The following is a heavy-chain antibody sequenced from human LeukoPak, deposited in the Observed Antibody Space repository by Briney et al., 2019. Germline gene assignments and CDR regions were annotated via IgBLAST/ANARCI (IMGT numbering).Heavy chain of an antibody. D-gene: IGHD3-10*01. CDR2: INTGNGNT. Sequence: GASVKVSCKASGYTLTSYAIHWVRQAPGQRPEWMGWINTGNGNTKYSQKFQGRVTITRDTSANTAYMELSSLRFEDTAVYYCAKGRGAFNAFDIWGQGTMVTVSS. V-gene: IGHV1-3*04. J-gene: IGHJ3*02. CDR1: GYTLTSYA. CDR3: AKGRGAFNAFDI.